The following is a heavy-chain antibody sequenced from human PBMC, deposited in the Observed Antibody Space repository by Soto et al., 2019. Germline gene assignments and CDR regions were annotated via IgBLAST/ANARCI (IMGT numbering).Heavy chain of an antibody. J-gene: IGHJ5*02. Sequence: QVQLVQSGAEVKKPGSSVKVSCKASGGTFSSYTISWVRQAPGQGLEWMGRIIPILGIANYAQKFQGRVRITADKPTGPAYRELSSLRSEVTAGDYCARDYGDYEGWFDPWGQGTLVTVSS. V-gene: IGHV1-69*08. D-gene: IGHD4-17*01. CDR1: GGTFSSYT. CDR3: ARDYGDYEGWFDP. CDR2: IIPILGIA.